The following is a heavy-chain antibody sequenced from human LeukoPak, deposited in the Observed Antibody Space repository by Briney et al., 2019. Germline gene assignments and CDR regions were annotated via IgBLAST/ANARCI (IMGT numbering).Heavy chain of an antibody. Sequence: GGSLRLSCAASGFTFSSYSMTWVRQAPGKGLEWVSYISSSSSTIYYADSVKGRFTISRDNAKNSLYLQMNSLRDEDTAVYYCARTPDYYDSSGYQYYFDYWGQGTLVTVSS. D-gene: IGHD3-22*01. J-gene: IGHJ4*02. CDR3: ARTPDYYDSSGYQYYFDY. V-gene: IGHV3-48*02. CDR2: ISSSSSTI. CDR1: GFTFSSYS.